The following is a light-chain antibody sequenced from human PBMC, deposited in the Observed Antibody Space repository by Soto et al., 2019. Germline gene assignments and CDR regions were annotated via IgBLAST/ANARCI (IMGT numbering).Light chain of an antibody. J-gene: IGKJ3*01. CDR2: GAS. CDR1: QSVSSSY. CDR3: QQYGSSSFT. Sequence: EIGLTQSPGTLSLSPGERATLSCRASQSVSSSYLAWHQQKPGQAPRLLIYGASSRSTGIPDRFSGSGSGTDFTLTISRLEPEDFAVYYCQQYGSSSFTFGPWTKVDIK. V-gene: IGKV3-20*01.